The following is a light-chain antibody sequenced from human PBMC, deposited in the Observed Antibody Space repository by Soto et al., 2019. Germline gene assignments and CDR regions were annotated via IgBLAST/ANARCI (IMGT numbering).Light chain of an antibody. CDR3: NSQTTSGIRV. V-gene: IGLV2-14*01. CDR1: STDVGDSNH. J-gene: IGLJ1*01. Sequence: QSVLTQPAPVSGSPGQSITISCTGTSTDVGDSNHVSWYQHHPGKAPKLIIYEVSYRPSGVSNRFSGSKSAYTASLTISGLQAEDEADYYCNSQTTSGIRVFGTGTKVTVL. CDR2: EVS.